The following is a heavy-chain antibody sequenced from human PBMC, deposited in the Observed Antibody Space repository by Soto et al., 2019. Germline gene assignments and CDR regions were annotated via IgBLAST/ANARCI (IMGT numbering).Heavy chain of an antibody. Sequence: HPGRSLRLSCAGSVFTLSTYGITWVRQAPGKGLEWVSAITGTGGNTYYVDSVKGRFTSSRDNSKNMLYLQMNSVRVEDTAVYYCARIRGYLYGLDVWGQGTTVTV. CDR2: ITGTGGNT. D-gene: IGHD5-18*01. CDR1: VFTLSTYG. V-gene: IGHV3-23*01. J-gene: IGHJ6*02. CDR3: ARIRGYLYGLDV.